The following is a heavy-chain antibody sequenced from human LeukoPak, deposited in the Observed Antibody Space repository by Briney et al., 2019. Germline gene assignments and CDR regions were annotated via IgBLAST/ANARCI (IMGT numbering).Heavy chain of an antibody. D-gene: IGHD1-26*01. CDR3: ARRTASGSYYLDY. J-gene: IGHJ4*02. Sequence: SSETLSLACTVSGGSISSSSYYWGWIRQPPGKGLEWIGSIYYSGSTYYNPSLKSRVTISVDTSKNQFSLKLSSVTAADTAVYYCARRTASGSYYLDYWGQGTLVTVSS. V-gene: IGHV4-39*01. CDR1: GGSISSSSYY. CDR2: IYYSGST.